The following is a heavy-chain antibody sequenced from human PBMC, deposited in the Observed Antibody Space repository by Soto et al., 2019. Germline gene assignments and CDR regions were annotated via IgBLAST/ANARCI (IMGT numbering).Heavy chain of an antibody. J-gene: IGHJ5*02. Sequence: QVQLVQSGAEVKKPGASVKISCKASGYTFTTYSIHWVRQAPGQRLEWMGWVNGGNGYTKYSQNFQGRVAITRDTSATTAYMELSSLTSEDTAVYYCARQASTVNNNWFAPWGQGTQVTVSS. V-gene: IGHV1-3*01. CDR3: ARQASTVNNNWFAP. CDR2: VNGGNGYT. D-gene: IGHD4-17*01. CDR1: GYTFTTYS.